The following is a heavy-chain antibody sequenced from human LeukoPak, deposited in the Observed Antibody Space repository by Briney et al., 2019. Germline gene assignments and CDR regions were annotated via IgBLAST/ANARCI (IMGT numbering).Heavy chain of an antibody. D-gene: IGHD6-13*01. V-gene: IGHV2-5*02. CDR2: IYWDNDK. CDR1: GFSLSTSGVN. Sequence: SGPTLVNPTQTLTLTCAFSGFSLSTSGVNVGWIRQPPGKALEWLALIYWDNDKRYSPSLKSRLTITKDTSKNHVVLTMTNMDPVDTATYYCAHSDSDTSSSWIYFDYWGQGTLVTVSS. CDR3: AHSDSDTSSSWIYFDY. J-gene: IGHJ4*02.